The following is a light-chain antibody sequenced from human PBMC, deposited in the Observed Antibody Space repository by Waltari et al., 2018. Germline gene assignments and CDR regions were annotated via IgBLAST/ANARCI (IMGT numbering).Light chain of an antibody. J-gene: IGLJ2*01. CDR3: SSYTSSSTVV. V-gene: IGLV2-14*01. CDR1: SRDVGGYTY. CDR2: DVS. Sequence: QSALTQPASVSGSPGQSLTISCPGTSRDVGGYTYDSWYQKHPGKAPKLMLYDVSNRPSGVSTRFSGSKSGNTASLTISGLQAEDEADYYCSSYTSSSTVVFGGGTKLTVL.